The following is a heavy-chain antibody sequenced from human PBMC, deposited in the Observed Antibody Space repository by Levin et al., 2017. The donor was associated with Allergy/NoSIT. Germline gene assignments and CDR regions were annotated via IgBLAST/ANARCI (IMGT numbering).Heavy chain of an antibody. Sequence: GESLKISCAASGFTFSSYAMSWVRQAPGKGLEWVSAISGSGGSTYYADSVKGRFTISRDNSKNTLYLQMNSLRAEDTAVYYCAILVYGDYLTDYWGQGTLVTVSS. CDR2: ISGSGGST. CDR3: AILVYGDYLTDY. J-gene: IGHJ4*02. CDR1: GFTFSSYA. V-gene: IGHV3-23*01. D-gene: IGHD4-17*01.